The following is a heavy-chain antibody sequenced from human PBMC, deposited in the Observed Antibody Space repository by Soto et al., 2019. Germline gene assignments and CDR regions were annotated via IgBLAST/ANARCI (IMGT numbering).Heavy chain of an antibody. CDR3: ARGRGWLHDY. D-gene: IGHD6-19*01. CDR2: IKQDGSDR. CDR1: GFSLSDYW. J-gene: IGHJ4*02. V-gene: IGHV3-7*01. Sequence: EVQLVESGGGLVQPGGSLRLSCAASGFSLSDYWMNWVRQAPGKGLEWVAFIKQDGSDRYYVDSVKGRFTISRDNAKNSLYLQMSSRRVEDTALYYCARGRGWLHDYWGQGTLVTVSS.